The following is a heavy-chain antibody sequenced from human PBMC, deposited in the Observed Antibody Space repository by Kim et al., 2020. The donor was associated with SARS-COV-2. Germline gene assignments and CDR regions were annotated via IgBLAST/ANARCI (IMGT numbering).Heavy chain of an antibody. CDR2: TYYRSKWYN. V-gene: IGHV6-1*01. CDR1: GDSVSSNSAA. D-gene: IGHD6-19*01. CDR3: VGGGGWNT. J-gene: IGHJ5*02. Sequence: SQTLSLTCAISGDSVSSNSAAWNWIRQSPSRGLEWLGRTYYRSKWYNEYALSVKSRITISPDTSNNQFFLQLKSVTPEDTAVYYCVGGGGWNTWGQGTLVTVSS.